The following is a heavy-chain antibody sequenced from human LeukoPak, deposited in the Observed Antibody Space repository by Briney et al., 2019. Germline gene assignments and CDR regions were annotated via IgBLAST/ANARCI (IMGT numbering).Heavy chain of an antibody. CDR3: ARDLTHYFDY. CDR1: GFTFSSYG. CDR2: IWYDGSNK. V-gene: IGHV3-33*01. J-gene: IGHJ4*02. Sequence: PGGSLRLSRAASGFTFSSYGMHWVRQAPGKGLEWVAVIWYDGSNKYYADSVKGRFTISRDNSKNTMYLQMNSLRVEDTAVYYCARDLTHYFDYWGQGTLVTVSS.